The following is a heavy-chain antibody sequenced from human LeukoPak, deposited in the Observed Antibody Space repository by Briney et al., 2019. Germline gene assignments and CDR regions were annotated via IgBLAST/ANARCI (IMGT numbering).Heavy chain of an antibody. CDR3: ARGYCSGDCFTLFDY. CDR2: INPNSGGT. J-gene: IGHJ4*02. CDR1: GYMFTGYY. D-gene: IGHD2-21*02. Sequence: ASVKVSCKASGYMFTGYYMHWVRPAPGQGLEWMGWINPNSGGTNYAQKFQGRVTMTRDTSISTAYMELGSLRSDDTAVYYCARGYCSGDCFTLFDYWGQGTLVTVSS. V-gene: IGHV1-2*02.